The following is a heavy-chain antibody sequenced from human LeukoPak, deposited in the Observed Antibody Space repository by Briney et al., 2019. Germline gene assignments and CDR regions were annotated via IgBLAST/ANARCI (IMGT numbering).Heavy chain of an antibody. CDR3: ARGREAVAGIGYYYYYGMDV. V-gene: IGHV1-2*02. D-gene: IGHD6-19*01. CDR2: INANIGGT. J-gene: IGHJ6*02. CDR1: RYTFTGYY. Sequence: ASVKVSCKASRYTFTGYYMHCGRQAPGQGLGWMGWINANIGGTNYAQKFHGRVTMTRDTSISTAYMELSRLRSDDTAVYYCARGREAVAGIGYYYYYGMDVWGQATTVTVSS.